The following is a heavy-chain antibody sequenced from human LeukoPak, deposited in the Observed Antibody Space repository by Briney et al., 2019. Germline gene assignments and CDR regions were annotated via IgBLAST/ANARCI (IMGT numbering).Heavy chain of an antibody. V-gene: IGHV4-39*07. CDR2: IYYTGST. CDR3: ARGGYYYDSTSYYSLDY. D-gene: IGHD3-22*01. CDR1: GASISGSGYY. Sequence: PSETLSLTCAVSGASISGSGYYLGWIRQPPGKGLEWIGNIYYTGSTYYNASLQSRVTISIDTSKNQFSLKLSSVTAADTAAYYCARGGYYYDSTSYYSLDYWGQGTLVTVSS. J-gene: IGHJ4*02.